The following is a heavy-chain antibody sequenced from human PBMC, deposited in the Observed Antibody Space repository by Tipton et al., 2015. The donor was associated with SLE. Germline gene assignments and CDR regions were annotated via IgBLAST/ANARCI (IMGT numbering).Heavy chain of an antibody. CDR1: GGSFSHYF. J-gene: IGHJ4*02. D-gene: IGHD2-8*02. CDR2: INHSGTT. V-gene: IGHV4-34*01. CDR3: ARRCAAGVCSGPYYFDF. Sequence: TLSLTCVVYGGSFSHYFWSWIRQPPGKGLEWIGEINHSGTTNYNPSLKSRVTVSVDTSKNQFSLRLSSVTAADTAVYYCARRCAAGVCSGPYYFDFWGQGTLVTVSS.